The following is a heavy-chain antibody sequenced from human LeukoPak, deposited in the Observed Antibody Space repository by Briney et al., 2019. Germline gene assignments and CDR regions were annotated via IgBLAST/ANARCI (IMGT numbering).Heavy chain of an antibody. CDR1: GFAFNTYA. Sequence: RRSLRLSCAASGFAFNTYAMHWVRQAPGQGLEWVALIWHDGSHKFYSNSVRGQFTISRDNSKNTVSLQMNNLRPEDKAVYYCAREIFGSGSYPEFWGQGTLVTVSS. CDR3: AREIFGSGSYPEF. V-gene: IGHV3-33*01. J-gene: IGHJ4*02. D-gene: IGHD3-10*01. CDR2: IWHDGSHK.